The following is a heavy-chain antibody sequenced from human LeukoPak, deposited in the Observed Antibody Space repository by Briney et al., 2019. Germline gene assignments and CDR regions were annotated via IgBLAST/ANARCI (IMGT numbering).Heavy chain of an antibody. CDR2: IYSGGST. J-gene: IGHJ6*02. V-gene: IGHV3-53*04. Sequence: PGGSLRLSCAASGFTVSSNYMSWVRQAPGKGLEWVSVIYSGGSTYYADSVKGRFTISRHNSKNTLYLQMNSLRAEDTAVYYCASPAPPKYGSGSLPKYYYYGMDVWGQGTTVTVSS. CDR3: ASPAPPKYGSGSLPKYYYYGMDV. D-gene: IGHD3-10*01. CDR1: GFTVSSNY.